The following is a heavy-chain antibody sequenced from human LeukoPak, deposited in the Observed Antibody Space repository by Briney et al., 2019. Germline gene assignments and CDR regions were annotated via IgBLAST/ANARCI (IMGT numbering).Heavy chain of an antibody. V-gene: IGHV3-30-3*01. CDR3: ARDLGYLGPGNYPFDY. CDR2: ISYDENNK. J-gene: IGHJ4*02. CDR1: GFTFSAYA. Sequence: GGSLXLSCAASGFTFSAYAMHWVRQAPGKGLEGVAVISYDENNKNYADSVKGRFTISRDNSQNTVYLQMNSLRAEDTAMYYCARDLGYLGPGNYPFDYWGQGTLVTVSS. D-gene: IGHD3-10*01.